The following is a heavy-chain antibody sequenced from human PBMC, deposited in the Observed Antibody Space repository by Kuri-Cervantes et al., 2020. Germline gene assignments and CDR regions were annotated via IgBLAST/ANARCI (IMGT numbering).Heavy chain of an antibody. Sequence: LSLTCAASGFTFDDYAMHWVRQAPGKGLEWVSGISWNSGSIGYADSVKGRFTISRDNAKNSLYLQMNSLRAEDTAVYYCARPPTGDYGGGMDVWGQGTTVTVSS. CDR3: ARPPTGDYGGGMDV. J-gene: IGHJ6*02. D-gene: IGHD4-23*01. CDR2: ISWNSGSI. CDR1: GFTFDDYA. V-gene: IGHV3-9*01.